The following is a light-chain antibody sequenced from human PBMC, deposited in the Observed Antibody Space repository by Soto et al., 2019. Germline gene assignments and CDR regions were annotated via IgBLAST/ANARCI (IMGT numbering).Light chain of an antibody. CDR1: QNIYTW. CDR2: KAS. V-gene: IGKV1-5*03. Sequence: DYQVTQSPSTLSASVGARVTITCRASQNIYTWLAWYQQKPGIAPKLLIHKASTLESGVPSRFSGSGSGTEITLTISSLQPDDFVTYYCQQYNSYSFGQGTKVDIK. CDR3: QQYNSYS. J-gene: IGKJ1*01.